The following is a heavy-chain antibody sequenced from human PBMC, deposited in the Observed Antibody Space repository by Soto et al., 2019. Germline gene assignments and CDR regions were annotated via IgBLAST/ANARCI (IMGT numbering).Heavy chain of an antibody. Sequence: ASVKVSCKASGYTFTSYGISWVRQAPGRGLEWMGWISAYNGNTNYAQKLQGRVTMTTDTSTSTAYMELRSLRSDDTAVYYCARLVAVGAPYYFDYWGQGTLVTVSS. J-gene: IGHJ4*02. D-gene: IGHD1-26*01. V-gene: IGHV1-18*04. CDR3: ARLVAVGAPYYFDY. CDR1: GYTFTSYG. CDR2: ISAYNGNT.